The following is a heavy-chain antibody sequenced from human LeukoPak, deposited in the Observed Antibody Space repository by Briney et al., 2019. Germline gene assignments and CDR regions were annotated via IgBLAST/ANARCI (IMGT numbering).Heavy chain of an antibody. Sequence: GGSLRLSCAASGFTVSSNYISWVRQAPGKGLEWVSVIYSGGSTYYADSVKGRFTISRDNSKNTLYLQMNSLRAEDTAVYYCARDDYDILTGFYYGMDVWGQGTTVTVSS. CDR1: GFTVSSNY. V-gene: IGHV3-66*01. J-gene: IGHJ6*02. CDR3: ARDDYDILTGFYYGMDV. CDR2: IYSGGST. D-gene: IGHD3-9*01.